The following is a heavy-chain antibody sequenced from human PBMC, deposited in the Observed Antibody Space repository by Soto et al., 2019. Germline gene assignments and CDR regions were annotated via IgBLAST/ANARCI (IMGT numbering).Heavy chain of an antibody. J-gene: IGHJ4*02. D-gene: IGHD3-22*01. Sequence: GGSLRLSCAASGFTFSTYNMNWVRQAPGKGLEWVSSISSSSSYIYYADSVKGRFTISRDNAKNSLYLQMNSLRAGDTAVYYCAKGSPYYYYSSGPSRSDYWGQGTLVTVSS. CDR2: ISSSSSYI. CDR3: AKGSPYYYYSSGPSRSDY. V-gene: IGHV3-21*04. CDR1: GFTFSTYN.